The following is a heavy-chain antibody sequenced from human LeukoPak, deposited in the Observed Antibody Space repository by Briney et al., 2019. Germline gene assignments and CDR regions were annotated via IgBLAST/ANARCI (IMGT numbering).Heavy chain of an antibody. CDR2: IYYSGST. CDR3: ATGRGYYYYMDV. V-gene: IGHV4-59*01. Sequence: SETLSLTCTVSGGSISIYYWSWIRQPPGKGLEWIGYIYYSGSTNYNPSLKSRVTISVDTSKNQFSLKLSSVTAADTAVYYCATGRGYYYYMDVWGKGTTVTVSS. D-gene: IGHD3-10*01. J-gene: IGHJ6*03. CDR1: GGSISIYY.